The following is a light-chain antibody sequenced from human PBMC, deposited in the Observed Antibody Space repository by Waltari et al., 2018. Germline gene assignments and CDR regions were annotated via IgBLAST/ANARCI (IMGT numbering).Light chain of an antibody. CDR2: DSN. CDR1: SSNIGSRP. J-gene: IGLJ1*01. Sequence: QSVLTQPPSASGTPGPRVTISCSGRSSNIGSRPVNWYQQFPGTTPKLLIHDSNQRPSGVPDRFSGSKSGTSASLAISGLQSEDEADYYCVAWDVSLSGYVFGTGTKVTVL. CDR3: VAWDVSLSGYV. V-gene: IGLV1-44*01.